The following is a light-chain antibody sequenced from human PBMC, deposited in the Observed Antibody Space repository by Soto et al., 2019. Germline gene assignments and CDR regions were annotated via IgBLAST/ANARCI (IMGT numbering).Light chain of an antibody. V-gene: IGLV1-47*01. J-gene: IGLJ1*01. CDR3: AAWDDTVRSYV. Sequence: QSVLTQPSSVSRTPGQGVTISCSGSISNIGNNYVYWFQQLPGTAPKVLTNRNDQRPSGVPDRFSGSKSGTSASLAISGLRSEDEADYYCAAWDDTVRSYVFGTGTKLTVL. CDR1: ISNIGNNY. CDR2: RND.